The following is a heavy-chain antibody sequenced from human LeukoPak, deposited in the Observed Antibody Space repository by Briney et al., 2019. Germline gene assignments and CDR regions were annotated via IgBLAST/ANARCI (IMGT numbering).Heavy chain of an antibody. J-gene: IGHJ3*02. CDR3: ARDHDYSNAFDI. CDR2: INHSGST. CDR1: GGSFSGYY. Sequence: SETLSLTCAVYGGSFSGYYWSWIRQPPGKGLEWIGEINHSGSTNYNPSLKSRVTISVDTSKNQFSLKLSSMTAADTAVYYCARDHDYSNAFDIWGQGTMVTVSS. D-gene: IGHD4-4*01. V-gene: IGHV4-34*01.